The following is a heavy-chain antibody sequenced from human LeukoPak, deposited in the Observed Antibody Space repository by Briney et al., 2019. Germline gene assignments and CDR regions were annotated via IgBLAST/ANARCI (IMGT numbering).Heavy chain of an antibody. CDR3: ARSGIAAAGDYYYGMDV. D-gene: IGHD6-13*01. J-gene: IGHJ6*02. CDR1: GFTFSSYS. V-gene: IGHV3-21*01. CDR2: ISSSSSYI. Sequence: GGSLRLSCAASGFTFSSYSMNWVRQAPGKGLEWVSSISSSSSYIYYADSVKGRFTISRDNAKNSLYLQMNSLRAEDTAVYYCARSGIAAAGDYYYGMDVWGQGTTVTVSS.